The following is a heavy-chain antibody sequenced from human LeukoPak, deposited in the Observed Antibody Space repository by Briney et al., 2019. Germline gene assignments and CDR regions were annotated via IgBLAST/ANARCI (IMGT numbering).Heavy chain of an antibody. J-gene: IGHJ6*02. CDR2: IKQDGSEK. Sequence: GGSLRLSCAASGFTFSSYWMSWVRQAPGKGLEWVANIKQDGSEKYYVDSVKGRFTISRDNAKNSLYLQMNSLRAEDTAVYYCARRGYDSSGYYYYYYGMDVWGQGTTVTVSS. CDR3: ARRGYDSSGYYYYYYGMDV. CDR1: GFTFSSYW. V-gene: IGHV3-7*01. D-gene: IGHD3-22*01.